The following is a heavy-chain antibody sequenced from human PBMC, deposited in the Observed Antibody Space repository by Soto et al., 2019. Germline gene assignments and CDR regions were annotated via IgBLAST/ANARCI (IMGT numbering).Heavy chain of an antibody. CDR1: GFTFSSYW. D-gene: IGHD3-10*01. CDR2: IKFDGSTT. V-gene: IGHV3-74*01. CDR3: ARGIKNYYGVDV. Sequence: GRSLRLSCAASGFTFSSYWMHWVRQAPGKGLVWVSRIKFDGSTTNYADSVKGRFTISRDDAKNTVYLQMNSLRAEDTAIYYCARGIKNYYGVDVWGQGTTVTVSS. J-gene: IGHJ6*02.